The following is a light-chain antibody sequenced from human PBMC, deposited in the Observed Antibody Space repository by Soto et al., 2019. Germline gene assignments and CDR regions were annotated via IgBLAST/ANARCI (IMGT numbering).Light chain of an antibody. V-gene: IGKV3-20*01. CDR1: QSVSSSY. CDR3: QQYGSSRT. CDR2: GAS. J-gene: IGKJ1*01. Sequence: EIVLIQSPGTLFLSQGERATLSCRASQSVSSSYLAWYQQKPGQAPRLLIYGASSRATGIPDRFSGSGSGTDFTLTISRLEPEDSAVYYCQQYGSSRTFGQGTKVDIK.